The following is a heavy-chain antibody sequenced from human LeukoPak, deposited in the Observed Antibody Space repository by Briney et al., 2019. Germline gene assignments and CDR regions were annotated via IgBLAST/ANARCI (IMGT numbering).Heavy chain of an antibody. CDR3: AKDTPTGWLQSYYFDY. Sequence: GGSLTLSCAASGFTFSNYGMQWVRQAPGKGLEWVAFIRYDGSNNYYADSVKGRITISRDNSKNTLYLQMNSLRAEDTAVYYCAKDTPTGWLQSYYFDYWGQGTLVTVSS. D-gene: IGHD5-24*01. J-gene: IGHJ4*02. V-gene: IGHV3-30*02. CDR2: IRYDGSNN. CDR1: GFTFSNYG.